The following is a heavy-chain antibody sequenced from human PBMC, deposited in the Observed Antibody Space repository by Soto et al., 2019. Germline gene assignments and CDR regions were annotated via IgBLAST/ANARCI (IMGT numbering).Heavy chain of an antibody. V-gene: IGHV3-30*03. CDR1: GFTFSSYG. Sequence: QVQLVESGGGVVQPGRSLRLSCAASGFTFSSYGMHWVRQAPGKGLEWVAVISYDGSNKYYADSVKGRFTISRDNSKNPLYLQLNSLRSEDTAVYYCATIVLGYQADIVVVVAAKTFDAFDIWGQGTMVTVSS. J-gene: IGHJ3*02. D-gene: IGHD2-15*01. CDR3: ATIVLGYQADIVVVVAAKTFDAFDI. CDR2: ISYDGSNK.